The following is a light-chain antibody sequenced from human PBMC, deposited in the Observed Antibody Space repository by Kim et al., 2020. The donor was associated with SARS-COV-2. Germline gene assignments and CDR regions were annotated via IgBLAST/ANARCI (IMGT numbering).Light chain of an antibody. Sequence: SLAPGERATLSCRASQNSRSELAWYQQKPDPVPRVLIYDASVRATGIPARFTGRGSGTEFTLTISNLQSEDFAVYYCQQYAYWRTFGLGTRLEIK. CDR2: DAS. CDR3: QQYAYWRT. CDR1: QNSRSE. J-gene: IGKJ5*01. V-gene: IGKV3-15*01.